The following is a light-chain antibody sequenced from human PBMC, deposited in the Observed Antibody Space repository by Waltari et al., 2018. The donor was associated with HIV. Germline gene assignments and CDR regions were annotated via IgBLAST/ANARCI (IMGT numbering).Light chain of an antibody. CDR2: DVN. V-gene: IGLV2-11*01. CDR3: CSHAGNFIFA. Sequence: QSALTQPHSVSGSPGQSLTLSCAGTSSYVDTFFSWYQQHPGKAPQVIIYDVNNQPSGVPDRFSGSKSGNTAFLTISGLQAEDEAEYHCCSHAGNFIFAFGTGTKVTVL. CDR1: SSYVDTF. J-gene: IGLJ1*01.